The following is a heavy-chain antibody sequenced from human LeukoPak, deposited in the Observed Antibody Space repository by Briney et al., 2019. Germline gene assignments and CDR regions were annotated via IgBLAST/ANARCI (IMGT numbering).Heavy chain of an antibody. V-gene: IGHV3-72*01. Sequence: GGSLRLSCAASGFTFSDHYMDWVRKAPGKGLEWVGRTRNKANSYTTEYAASVKGRFTISRDDSKNSLYLQMNSLKTEDTAVYYCARDLEDGMDVWGQGTTVTVSS. CDR2: TRNKANSYTT. J-gene: IGHJ6*02. CDR1: GFTFSDHY. CDR3: ARDLEDGMDV. D-gene: IGHD3-3*01.